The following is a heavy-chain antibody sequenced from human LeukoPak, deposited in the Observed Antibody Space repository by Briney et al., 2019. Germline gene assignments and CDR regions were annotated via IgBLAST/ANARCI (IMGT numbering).Heavy chain of an antibody. CDR3: VESSGL. D-gene: IGHD3-22*01. Sequence: GGSLRLSCAASGFTFSSYAMHWVRQAPGKGLEWVSGISWNSGSIGYADSVKGRFTISRDNAKNSLYLQMNSLRAEDTALYYCVESSGLWGQGTLVTVSS. CDR2: ISWNSGSI. CDR1: GFTFSSYA. V-gene: IGHV3-9*01. J-gene: IGHJ4*02.